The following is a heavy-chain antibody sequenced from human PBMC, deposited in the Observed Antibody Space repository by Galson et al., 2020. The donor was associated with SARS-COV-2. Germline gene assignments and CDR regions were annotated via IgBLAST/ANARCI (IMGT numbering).Heavy chain of an antibody. D-gene: IGHD6-6*01. CDR3: AREEGWQLALFDC. CDR2: ISSSSSYI. Sequence: NSGGSLRLSCAASGFTFSSYSMNWVRQAPGKGLEWVSSISSSSSYIYYADSVKGRFTISRDNAKNSLYLQMNSLRAEDTAVYYCAREEGWQLALFDCWGQGTLVTVSS. J-gene: IGHJ4*02. CDR1: GFTFSSYS. V-gene: IGHV3-21*01.